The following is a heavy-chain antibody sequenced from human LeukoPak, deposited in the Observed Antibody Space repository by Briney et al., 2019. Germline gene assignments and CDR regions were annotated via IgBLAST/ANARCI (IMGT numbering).Heavy chain of an antibody. CDR1: GFTFSNHA. CDR2: IRGGGDTT. V-gene: IGHV3-23*01. D-gene: IGHD2-21*01. CDR3: AKEPQHCGGVICTSRIARGYAWFDP. J-gene: IGHJ5*02. Sequence: GGSLRLSCGVSGFTFSNHAMSWVRQSSGKGLEWVSVIRGGGDTTYYADSVKGRFTISRDHSKNMLYLQMNSLRAEDTSVYYCAKEPQHCGGVICTSRIARGYAWFDPWGQGTLVTVSS.